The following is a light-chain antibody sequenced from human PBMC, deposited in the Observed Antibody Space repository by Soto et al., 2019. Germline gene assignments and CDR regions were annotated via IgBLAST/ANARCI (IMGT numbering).Light chain of an antibody. Sequence: NFMLTQPHSLSESPGKTVTISCTRRRGTIASSYVQWYQQRPGSSPTTVIYEDNQRPSGVPDRFSGSIDSSSNSASLSISGLKTEDEADYYCQSYDTKTWVFGGGTQLTVL. CDR1: RGTIASSY. CDR2: EDN. J-gene: IGLJ3*02. CDR3: QSYDTKTWV. V-gene: IGLV6-57*01.